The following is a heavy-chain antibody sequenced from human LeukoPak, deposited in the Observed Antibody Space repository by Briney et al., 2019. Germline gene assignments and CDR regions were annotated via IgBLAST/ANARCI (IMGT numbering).Heavy chain of an antibody. Sequence: SETLSLTCAVYGGSFSGYYWSWIRQPPGKGLEWIGEINHSGSTNYNPSLKSRVTISVDTSKNQFSLKLSSVTAADTAVYYCARSGSYYNDFDYWGQGTLVTVSS. V-gene: IGHV4-34*09. CDR1: GGSFSGYY. CDR2: INHSGST. J-gene: IGHJ4*02. CDR3: ARSGSYYNDFDY. D-gene: IGHD1-26*01.